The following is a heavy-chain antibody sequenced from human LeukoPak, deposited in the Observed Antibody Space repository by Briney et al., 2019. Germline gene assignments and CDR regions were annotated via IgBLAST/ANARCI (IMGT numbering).Heavy chain of an antibody. D-gene: IGHD2-21*01. J-gene: IGHJ2*01. Sequence: SETLSLTCAVYGGSFSGYYWSWIRQPPGKGLEWIGEINHSGSTNYNPSLKSRVTISVDTSKNQFSLKLSSVTAADTAVYYCATRNFGRGGDRYFDLWGRGTLVTVSS. CDR3: ATRNFGRGGDRYFDL. CDR2: INHSGST. V-gene: IGHV4-34*01. CDR1: GGSFSGYY.